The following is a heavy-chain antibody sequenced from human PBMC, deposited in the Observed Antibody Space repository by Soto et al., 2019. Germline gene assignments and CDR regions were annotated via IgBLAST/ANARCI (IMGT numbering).Heavy chain of an antibody. Sequence: QTLTLTCAISGDSVSKYSAAWNWIRQSPSGGLEWLGRTYYRSRFFSDYAESVKSRIIINPDTSKNQFSLQLKSVTPEDTAVYYCVRDRYSSSGWFDPWGQGTPVTVFS. V-gene: IGHV6-1*01. CDR1: GDSVSKYSAA. J-gene: IGHJ5*02. CDR2: TYYRSRFFS. D-gene: IGHD3-10*01. CDR3: VRDRYSSSGWFDP.